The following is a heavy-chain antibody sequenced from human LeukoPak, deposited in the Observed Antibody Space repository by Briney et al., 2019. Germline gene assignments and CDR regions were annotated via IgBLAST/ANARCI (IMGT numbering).Heavy chain of an antibody. Sequence: ASVKVSCKASGYTFTSYCMHWVRQAPGQGLEWMGIINPSGGSTSYAQKSQGRVTMTRDTSTSTVYMELSSLSSEDTAVYYCARGELRFKEFDYWGQGTLVTVSS. J-gene: IGHJ4*02. CDR3: ARGELRFKEFDY. V-gene: IGHV1-46*01. CDR1: GYTFTSYC. D-gene: IGHD3-3*01. CDR2: INPSGGST.